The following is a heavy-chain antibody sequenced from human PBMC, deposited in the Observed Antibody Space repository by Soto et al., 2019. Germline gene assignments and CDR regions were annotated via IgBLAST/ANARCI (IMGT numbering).Heavy chain of an antibody. V-gene: IGHV4-31*03. CDR2: ISYSGTT. J-gene: IGHJ4*02. D-gene: IGHD3-10*01. CDR3: ARDRYFGSGSYSTLDY. CDR1: GGSISSDNYY. Sequence: QVQLQESGPGLVKPSQTLSLTCTVSGGSISSDNYYWSWIRQHPGKGLEWIGYISYSGTTYFNPSLKSRVTISVDTSKIQFSLKLSSVTAADTAMYYCARDRYFGSGSYSTLDYWGQGTLVTVSS.